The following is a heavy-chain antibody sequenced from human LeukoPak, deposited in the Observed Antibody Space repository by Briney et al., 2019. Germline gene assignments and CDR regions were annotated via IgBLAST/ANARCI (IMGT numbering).Heavy chain of an antibody. CDR1: GGSISSYY. V-gene: IGHV4-4*09. J-gene: IGHJ2*01. CDR2: IYTSGST. Sequence: SETLSLTCTVSGGSISSYYWSWIRQPPGKGLEWIGYIYTSGSTNYNPSLKSRVTISVDTSKNQFSLKLSSVTAADTAVYYCARCPLAPVPKYWYFDLWGRGTLVTVSS. CDR3: ARCPLAPVPKYWYFDL. D-gene: IGHD6-6*01.